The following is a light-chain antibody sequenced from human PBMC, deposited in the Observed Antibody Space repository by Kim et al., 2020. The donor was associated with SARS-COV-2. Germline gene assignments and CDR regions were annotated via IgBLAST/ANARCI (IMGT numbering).Light chain of an antibody. V-gene: IGKV3-15*01. J-gene: IGKJ1*01. CDR3: QQYSHWPRT. CDR1: QSVSSN. Sequence: LAVSPGERATLSCRASQSVSSNLAWYQQKPGQAPRLLIYSASTRATGIPARFSGSGSGTEFTRTISSLQSEDFAVYYCQQYSHWPRTFGQGTKVDIK. CDR2: SAS.